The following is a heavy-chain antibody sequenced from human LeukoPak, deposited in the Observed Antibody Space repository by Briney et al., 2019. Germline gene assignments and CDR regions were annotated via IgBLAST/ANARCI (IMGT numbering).Heavy chain of an antibody. V-gene: IGHV3-30*02. CDR3: AKDYYDSSGTLDY. D-gene: IGHD3-22*01. CDR1: GFTFSSYG. J-gene: IGHJ4*02. Sequence: PGGSLRLSCAASGFTFSSYGMHWVRQAPGKGLEWVAFIRYDGSNKYYADSVKGRFTISRDNSKNTLYLQMNSLRAEDTAVYYCAKDYYDSSGTLDYWGQGTLVTVSS. CDR2: IRYDGSNK.